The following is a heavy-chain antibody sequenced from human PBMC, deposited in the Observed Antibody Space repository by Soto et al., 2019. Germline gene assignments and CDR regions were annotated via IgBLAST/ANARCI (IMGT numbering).Heavy chain of an antibody. Sequence: QVQLVQSGAEVKKPGSSVKVSCKASGGTFSSYAISWVRQAPGQGLEWMGGIIPIFGTANYAQKFQGRVTITADESTSTANMELSSLRSEDTDVYYCARANTVTAVPYNWFDPWGQGTLVTVSS. CDR1: GGTFSSYA. V-gene: IGHV1-69*12. J-gene: IGHJ5*02. D-gene: IGHD4-17*01. CDR2: IIPIFGTA. CDR3: ARANTVTAVPYNWFDP.